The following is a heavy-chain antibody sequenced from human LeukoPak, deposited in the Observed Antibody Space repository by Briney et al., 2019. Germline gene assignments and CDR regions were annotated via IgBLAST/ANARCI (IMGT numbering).Heavy chain of an antibody. J-gene: IGHJ4*02. V-gene: IGHV4-59*12. Sequence: SETLSLTCTVSGGSISSYYWSWIRQPPGKGLEWIGYINYSGSTYYNPSLKSRVTISVDTSKNQFSLKLSSVTAADTAVYYCARARASLNDYWGQGTLVTVSS. D-gene: IGHD1-26*01. CDR1: GGSISSYY. CDR2: INYSGST. CDR3: ARARASLNDY.